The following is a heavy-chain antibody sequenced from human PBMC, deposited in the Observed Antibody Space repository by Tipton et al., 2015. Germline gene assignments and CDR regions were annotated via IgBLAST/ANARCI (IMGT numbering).Heavy chain of an antibody. CDR2: ISAFSGNT. J-gene: IGHJ4*02. V-gene: IGHV1-18*01. CDR3: ARGDSSGPDY. Sequence: QLVQSGAEMKKPGASLKISCKASGYTFDTYYINWVRQAPGQGLEWMGWISAFSGNTNYAQKFRGRVTMTTNTSTTTAYMELRSLRFDDTAVYYCARGDSSGPDYWGQGTLVTVSS. D-gene: IGHD6-19*01. CDR1: GYTFDTYY.